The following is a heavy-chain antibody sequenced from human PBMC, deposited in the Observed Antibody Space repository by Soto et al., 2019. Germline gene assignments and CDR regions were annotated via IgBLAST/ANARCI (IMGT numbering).Heavy chain of an antibody. V-gene: IGHV3-9*01. J-gene: IGHJ5*02. CDR2: ITWNGGTI. CDR3: AKGGSAALIAPSGMDKWFDP. Sequence: GGSLRLSCAASGFAFDDYVMHWVRQPPGRGLEWVSGITWNGGTIRYVDSVKGRSTISRDNAENSLYLQMNSLRPEDTAVYYCAKGGSAALIAPSGMDKWFDPWGQGTQVTVSS. CDR1: GFAFDDYV. D-gene: IGHD2-15*01.